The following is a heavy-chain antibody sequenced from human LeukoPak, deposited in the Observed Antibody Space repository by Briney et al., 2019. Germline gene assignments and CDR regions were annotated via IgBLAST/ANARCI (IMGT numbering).Heavy chain of an antibody. CDR3: ARARVYGDYAWFDP. V-gene: IGHV4-59*01. CDR2: IYYSGST. CDR1: GGSISSYY. J-gene: IGHJ5*02. Sequence: PSETLSLTCTVSGGSISSYYWSWIRQPPGKGLEWIGYIYYSGSTNYNPSLKSRVTISADTSKNQFSLKLSSVTAADTAVYYCARARVYGDYAWFDPWGQGTLVTVSS. D-gene: IGHD4-17*01.